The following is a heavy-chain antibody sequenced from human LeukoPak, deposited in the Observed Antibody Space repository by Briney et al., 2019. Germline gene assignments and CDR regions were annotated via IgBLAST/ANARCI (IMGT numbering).Heavy chain of an antibody. Sequence: GESLKISCNSSGYIYTSYWIGWVRQMPGKGLEWMGIIYPGDSDTRYSPSFQGQVTISADKSISTAYLQWSSLKASDTAMYYCATLAVAGTPSHFDYWGQGTLVTVSS. CDR3: ATLAVAGTPSHFDY. CDR2: IYPGDSDT. CDR1: GYIYTSYW. D-gene: IGHD6-19*01. V-gene: IGHV5-51*01. J-gene: IGHJ4*02.